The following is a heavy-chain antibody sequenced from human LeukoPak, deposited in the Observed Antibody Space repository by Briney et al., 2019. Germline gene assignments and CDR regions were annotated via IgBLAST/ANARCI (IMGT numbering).Heavy chain of an antibody. V-gene: IGHV3-30*18. CDR3: AKDGADY. CDR2: ISYDGSNK. D-gene: IGHD4/OR15-4a*01. J-gene: IGHJ4*02. Sequence: GGSLRLSCAASGFTFSSYGMHWVRQAPGKGLEWVAVISYDGSNKYYADSVKGRFTISRDNSKNTLYLQMNSLRAEDTAVYYCAKDGADYWGQGTLVTVSS. CDR1: GFTFSSYG.